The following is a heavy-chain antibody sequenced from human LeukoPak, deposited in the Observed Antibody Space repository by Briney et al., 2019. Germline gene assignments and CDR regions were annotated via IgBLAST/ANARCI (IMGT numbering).Heavy chain of an antibody. J-gene: IGHJ3*02. CDR2: ISSSSSTI. V-gene: IGHV3-48*02. Sequence: GGSLRLSCAASGFTFRAYSMSWVRQAPGKGPEWVSHISSSSSTIYYADSVKGRFTISRDNGKNSLYLQMNSLRDEDTAVYYCARIHSLYYYDSSGYGAFDIWGQGTMVTVSS. D-gene: IGHD3-22*01. CDR3: ARIHSLYYYDSSGYGAFDI. CDR1: GFTFRAYS.